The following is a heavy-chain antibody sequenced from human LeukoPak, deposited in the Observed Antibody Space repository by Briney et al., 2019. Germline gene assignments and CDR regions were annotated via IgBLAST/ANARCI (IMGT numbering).Heavy chain of an antibody. J-gene: IGHJ4*02. V-gene: IGHV3-64D*09. CDR1: GFTFSRYA. Sequence: AGGSLRFSCSASGFTFSRYAMHWVRQAPGKGLEYVSTISSNGGSAYYADSVKGRFTISRDNSKNTLCLQMSSLRAEDTAVYYCVKEGGDSYGLFDYWGQGTLVTVSS. CDR2: ISSNGGSA. D-gene: IGHD5-18*01. CDR3: VKEGGDSYGLFDY.